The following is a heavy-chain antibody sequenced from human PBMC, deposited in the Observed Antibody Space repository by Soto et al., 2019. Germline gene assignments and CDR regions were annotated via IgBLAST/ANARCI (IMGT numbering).Heavy chain of an antibody. Sequence: PSETLSLTCTVSGGSISSGGYYWSWIRQHPGKGLEWIGYIYYSGSTYYNPSLKSRVTISVDTSKNQFSLKLSSVTAADTAVYYCARDTEFDYGEYGGAFDIWGQGTMVTVSS. V-gene: IGHV4-31*03. CDR3: ARDTEFDYGEYGGAFDI. CDR2: IYYSGST. J-gene: IGHJ3*02. D-gene: IGHD4-17*01. CDR1: GGSISSGGYY.